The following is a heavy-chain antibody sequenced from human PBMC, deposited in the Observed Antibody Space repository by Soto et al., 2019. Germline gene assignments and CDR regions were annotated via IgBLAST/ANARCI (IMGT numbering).Heavy chain of an antibody. D-gene: IGHD3-9*01. V-gene: IGHV3-33*01. J-gene: IGHJ4*02. CDR2: IWFDGRNK. CDR1: GFTFSNYG. Sequence: QVQLVESGGGVVQPGRSLRLSCAASGFTFSNYGMHWVRQSPGKGLEWVAVIWFDGRNKYYADSVKGRFTVSRDNSKNTLDLQMNSLRAEDTAVYYCARDNNHDIWTGYDYWGQGTLVTVSS. CDR3: ARDNNHDIWTGYDY.